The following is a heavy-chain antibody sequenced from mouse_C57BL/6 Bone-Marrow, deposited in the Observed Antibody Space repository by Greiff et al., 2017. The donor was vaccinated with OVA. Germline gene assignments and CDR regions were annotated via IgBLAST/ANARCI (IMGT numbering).Heavy chain of an antibody. D-gene: IGHD2-3*01. V-gene: IGHV5-12*01. J-gene: IGHJ3*01. CDR3: ARRGYDGYPGFAY. CDR2: ISNGGGST. CDR1: GFTFSDYY. Sequence: EVQLVESGGGLVQPGGSLKLSCAASGFTFSDYYMYWVRQTPEKRLEWVAYISNGGGSTYYPDTVKGRFTISRDNAKNTLYLQMSRLKSDDTAMYYCARRGYDGYPGFAYWGQGTLVTVSA.